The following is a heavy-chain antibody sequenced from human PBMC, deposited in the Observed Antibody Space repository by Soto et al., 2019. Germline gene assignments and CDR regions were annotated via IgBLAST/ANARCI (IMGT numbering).Heavy chain of an antibody. J-gene: IGHJ4*02. V-gene: IGHV3-30*10. CDR1: GFTFRSYA. D-gene: IGHD3-10*01. CDR2: ISYDGSNK. Sequence: QVQLVESGGGVVQPGRSLRLSCAASGFTFRSYAMHWVRQAPGKGLEWVAVISYDGSNKYYTDSVKGRFTISRDNAKNTLYLQMNSLRPEDTAVFYCARDLGSMQHLGMGYWGQGIMVTVSS. CDR3: ARDLGSMQHLGMGY.